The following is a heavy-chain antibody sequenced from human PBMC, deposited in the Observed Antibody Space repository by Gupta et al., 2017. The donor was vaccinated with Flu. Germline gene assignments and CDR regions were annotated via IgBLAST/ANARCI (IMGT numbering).Heavy chain of an antibody. J-gene: IGHJ5*02. Sequence: QVQLVQSGAEVKKPGASVKVSCKASGYTFTAYYLHWVRQAPGQGLEWMGRINPHSGTTNYEQKFQGRVTMTMDTSISTAYMDLSRLRSDDTAIYYCAREKHCSTASCYRWFDPWGQGTLVTVSS. D-gene: IGHD2-2*02. CDR3: AREKHCSTASCYRWFDP. CDR2: INPHSGTT. V-gene: IGHV1-2*06. CDR1: GYTFTAYY.